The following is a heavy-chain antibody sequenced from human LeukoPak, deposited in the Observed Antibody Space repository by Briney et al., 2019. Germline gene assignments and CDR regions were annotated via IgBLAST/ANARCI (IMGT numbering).Heavy chain of an antibody. CDR1: GFTFSSYA. J-gene: IGHJ6*02. D-gene: IGHD3-3*01. CDR2: ISRTGDST. CDR3: ARDFSDFWSGYYYYYGMDV. Sequence: GRSLRLSCAASGFTFSSYAMSWVRQTPGKGLEWVSHISRTGDSTIYGDAVKGRFTISRDNARNSLYLQMNSLRAEDTAVYYCARDFSDFWSGYYYYYGMDVWGQGTTVTVSS. V-gene: IGHV3-23*01.